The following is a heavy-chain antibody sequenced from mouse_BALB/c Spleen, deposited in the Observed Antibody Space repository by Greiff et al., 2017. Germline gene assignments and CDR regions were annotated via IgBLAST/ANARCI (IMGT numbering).Heavy chain of an antibody. J-gene: IGHJ4*01. CDR1: GFTFSSFG. Sequence: EVMLVESGGGLVQPGGSRKLSCAASGFTFSSFGMHWVRQAPEKGLEWVAYISSGSSTIYYADTVKGRFTISRDNPKNTLFLQMTSLRSEDTAMYYCARRGYSRAMDYWGQGTSVTVSS. CDR3: ARRGYSRAMDY. D-gene: IGHD2-12*01. V-gene: IGHV5-17*02. CDR2: ISSGSSTI.